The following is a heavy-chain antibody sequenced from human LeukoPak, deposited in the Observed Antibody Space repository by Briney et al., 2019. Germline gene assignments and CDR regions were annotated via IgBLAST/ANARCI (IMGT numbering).Heavy chain of an antibody. CDR3: ARLLAAAHAFDI. J-gene: IGHJ3*02. V-gene: IGHV3-64*01. CDR1: GFTFSSYA. CDR2: ISSNGGST. D-gene: IGHD6-13*01. Sequence: PGGSLRLSCAASGFTFSSYAMSWVRQAPGKGLEYVSAISSNGGSTYYANSVKGRFTISRDNSKNTLYLQMGSLRAEDMAVYYCARLLAAAHAFDIWGQGTMVTVSS.